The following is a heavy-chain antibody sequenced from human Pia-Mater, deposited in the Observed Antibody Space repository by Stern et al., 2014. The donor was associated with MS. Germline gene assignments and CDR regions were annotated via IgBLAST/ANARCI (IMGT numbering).Heavy chain of an antibody. J-gene: IGHJ6*02. CDR3: ARDGRHTDNYGLDV. CDR1: GGTFNVYA. V-gene: IGHV1-69*01. D-gene: IGHD3-9*01. Sequence: QVQLVQSGAEVKKPGSSVKVSCKASGGTFNVYAINWLRQAPGQGLEWLGGIIPIFGTANYAQKFHGRVTITADESTRTSSMQLSSLRYDDTAVYYCARDGRHTDNYGLDVWGQGTTVTVSS. CDR2: IIPIFGTA.